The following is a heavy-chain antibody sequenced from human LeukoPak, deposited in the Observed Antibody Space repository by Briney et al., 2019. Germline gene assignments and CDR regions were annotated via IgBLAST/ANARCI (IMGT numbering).Heavy chain of an antibody. V-gene: IGHV3-23*01. Sequence: PGGSLRLSCAVSGITLSNYAMSWVRQAPGKGLEWVSAISGSGGSTYYADSVKGRFTISRDNSKNTLYLQMNSLRAGDTAVYYCAKDSSITFGGVIVPYYYYYGMDVWGQGTTVTVSS. J-gene: IGHJ6*02. CDR3: AKDSSITFGGVIVPYYYYYGMDV. D-gene: IGHD3-16*02. CDR2: ISGSGGST. CDR1: GITLSNYA.